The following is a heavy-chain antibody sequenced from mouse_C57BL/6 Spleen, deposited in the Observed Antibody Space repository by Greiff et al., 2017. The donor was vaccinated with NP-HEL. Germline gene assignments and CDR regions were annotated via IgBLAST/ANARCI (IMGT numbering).Heavy chain of an antibody. Sequence: VQLQRSGPELVKPGASVKISCKASGYAFSSSWMNWVKQRPGKGLEWIGRIYPGDGDTNYNGKFKGKATLTADKSSSTAYMQLSSQASEDSAVYCCARGANWVDYWGQGTTLTVSS. J-gene: IGHJ2*01. CDR2: IYPGDGDT. D-gene: IGHD4-1*01. CDR1: GYAFSSSW. V-gene: IGHV1-82*01. CDR3: ARGANWVDY.